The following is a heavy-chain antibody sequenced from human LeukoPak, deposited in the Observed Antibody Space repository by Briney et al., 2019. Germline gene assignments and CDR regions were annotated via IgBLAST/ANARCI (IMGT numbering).Heavy chain of an antibody. CDR2: IYHGGTT. V-gene: IGHV4-38-2*02. CDR3: AREGRDISMLRGRNAFDI. Sequence: PETLSLTCAVSSYSISSGSYWGWIRQPPGKGLEWVASIYHGGTTYYNPSLKSRVTILVDTSENQFSLRLTSVTAADTAVYYCAREGRDISMLRGRNAFDIWGQGTMVTVSS. CDR1: SYSISSGSY. J-gene: IGHJ3*02. D-gene: IGHD3-10*01.